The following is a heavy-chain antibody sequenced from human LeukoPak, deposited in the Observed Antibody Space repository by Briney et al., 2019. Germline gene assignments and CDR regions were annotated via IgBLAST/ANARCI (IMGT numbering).Heavy chain of an antibody. Sequence: SETLSLTCTVSGGSISSYYWSWIRQPPGKGLEWIGYIYYSGSTNYNPSLKSRVTISIDTSKNQFSLKLSSVTAADTAVYYCARQTLAAADAFDIWGQGTMVTVSS. CDR3: ARQTLAAADAFDI. V-gene: IGHV4-59*08. CDR2: IYYSGST. J-gene: IGHJ3*02. CDR1: GGSISSYY. D-gene: IGHD6-13*01.